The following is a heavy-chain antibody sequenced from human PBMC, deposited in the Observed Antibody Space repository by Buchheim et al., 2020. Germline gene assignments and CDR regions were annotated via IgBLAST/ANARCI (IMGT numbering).Heavy chain of an antibody. V-gene: IGHV3-30*04. D-gene: IGHD5-18*01. CDR3: ARVGYSYGYFGYYFDY. CDR1: GFTFSSYA. CDR2: ISYDGSNK. J-gene: IGHJ4*02. Sequence: QVQLVESGGGVVQPGRSLRLSCAASGFTFSSYAMHWVRQAPGKGLEWVAVISYDGSNKYYADSVKGRFTISRDNSKNTPYLQMNSLRAEDTAVYYCARVGYSYGYFGYYFDYWGQGTL.